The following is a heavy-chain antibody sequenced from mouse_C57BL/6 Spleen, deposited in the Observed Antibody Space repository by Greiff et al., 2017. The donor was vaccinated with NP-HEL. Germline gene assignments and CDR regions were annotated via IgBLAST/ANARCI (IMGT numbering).Heavy chain of an antibody. CDR1: GYAFSSYW. CDR3: ARRRGTLYAMDY. CDR2: IYPGDGDT. D-gene: IGHD3-1*01. J-gene: IGHJ4*01. V-gene: IGHV1-80*01. Sequence: VKLMESGAELVKPGASVKISCKASGYAFSSYWMNWVKQRPGKGLEWIGQIYPGDGDTNYNGKFKGKATLTADKSSSTAYMQLSSLTSEDSAVYFCARRRGTLYAMDYWGQGTSVTVSS.